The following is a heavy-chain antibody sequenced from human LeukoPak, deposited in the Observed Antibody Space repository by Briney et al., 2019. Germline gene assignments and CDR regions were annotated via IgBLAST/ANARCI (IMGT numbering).Heavy chain of an antibody. V-gene: IGHV4-39*01. CDR1: GDSISSHSYF. J-gene: IGHJ4*02. CDR2: IHYIGST. CDR3: AKTLPYSGGWRATFDF. D-gene: IGHD6-19*01. Sequence: PSDTLSLTCTVSGDSISSHSYFWGWIRQPPGKGLEWIGNIHYIGSTYYNPSLKSRVTISVDTSTNQFSLKLCSVTAADTAVYYCAKTLPYSGGWRATFDFWGQGTLVTVSS.